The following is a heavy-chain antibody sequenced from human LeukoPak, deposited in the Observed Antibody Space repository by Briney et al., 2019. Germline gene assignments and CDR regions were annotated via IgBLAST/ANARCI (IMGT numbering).Heavy chain of an antibody. D-gene: IGHD2-15*01. J-gene: IGHJ3*02. CDR3: TRGGRDGFDI. Sequence: GGSLRLSCAASGFTFSSYDMHWVRQATGKGLEWVSAIGTAGDTYYSGFVKGRFIISRENAKRFLYLQMNSLRVGDTALDYCTRGGRDGFDIWGQGTMVTVSS. CDR2: IGTAGDT. V-gene: IGHV3-13*01. CDR1: GFTFSSYD.